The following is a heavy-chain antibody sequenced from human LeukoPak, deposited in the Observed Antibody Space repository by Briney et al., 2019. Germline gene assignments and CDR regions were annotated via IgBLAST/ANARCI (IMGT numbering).Heavy chain of an antibody. CDR2: ISHSGST. J-gene: IGHJ4*02. CDR1: GGSFSGYY. V-gene: IGHV4-34*01. CDR3: ARRLSYFDY. Sequence: PSETLSLTCAVYGGSFSGYYWSWIRQPPGKGLEWIGEISHSGSTNYNPSLKSRVTISVDTSKNQFSLKLSSVTAADTAVYYCARRLSYFDYWGQGTLVTVSS.